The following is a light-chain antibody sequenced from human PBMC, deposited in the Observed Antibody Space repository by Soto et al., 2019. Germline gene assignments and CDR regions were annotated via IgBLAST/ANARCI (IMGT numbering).Light chain of an antibody. J-gene: IGLJ3*02. CDR2: GNI. Sequence: QSVLTQPPSVSGAPGQRVTISCTGSSSNIGGGYDVHWYQHLPGTAPKLLVYGNINRPSRVPDRFSGSKSDTSASLAITGLQAEDEADYYCQSYDSSLSAWVFGGGTKLTVL. CDR3: QSYDSSLSAWV. V-gene: IGLV1-40*01. CDR1: SSNIGGGYD.